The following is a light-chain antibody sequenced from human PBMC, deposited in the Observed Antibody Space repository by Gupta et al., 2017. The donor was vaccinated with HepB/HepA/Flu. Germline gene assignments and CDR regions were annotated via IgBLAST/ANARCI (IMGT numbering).Light chain of an antibody. J-gene: IGLJ2*01. Sequence: QSVLTQPPSASGTPGPRVTISCSGSSSNIGSNSVNWYQQLPGTAPNLLIYSDNQRPSGVPDRFSGSKSGTSASLAISGLQSGDEADYYCATWDDSLSGDVIFGGGTKLTVL. CDR1: SSNIGSNS. V-gene: IGLV1-44*01. CDR2: SDN. CDR3: ATWDDSLSGDVI.